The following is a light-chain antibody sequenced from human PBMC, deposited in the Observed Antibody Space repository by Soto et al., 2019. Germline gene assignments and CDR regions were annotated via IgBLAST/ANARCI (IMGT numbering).Light chain of an antibody. V-gene: IGKV3-11*01. CDR1: RSDSDY. Sequence: EVVLTQSPATLSLSPGDSATLSCRSSRSDSDYLAWYQQKPGQAPRLLIYDVSKRASGIPARFSGGGSDSDLTLTISSLGPEDFAVYFCQQRADWHPTWAFGQGTKVEVK. CDR2: DVS. CDR3: QQRADWHPTWA. J-gene: IGKJ1*01.